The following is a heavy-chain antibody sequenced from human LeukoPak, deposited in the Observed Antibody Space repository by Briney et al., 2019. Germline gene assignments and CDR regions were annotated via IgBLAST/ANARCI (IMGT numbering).Heavy chain of an antibody. J-gene: IGHJ4*02. CDR1: GFTFSRYY. D-gene: IGHD3-10*01. V-gene: IGHV3-7*01. CDR2: INQDGTEK. Sequence: GGSLRLSCAASGFTFSRYYMSWVRQAPGKGLEWVANINQDGTEKFYVDSVKGRFTISRDNAKNSLYLQMNSLRVEDTAVYYCAKVAKYYYGSETYYFFEHWGQGTPVTASS. CDR3: AKVAKYYYGSETYYFFEH.